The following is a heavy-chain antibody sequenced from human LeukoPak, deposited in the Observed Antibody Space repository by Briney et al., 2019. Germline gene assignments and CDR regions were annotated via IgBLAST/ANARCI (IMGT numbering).Heavy chain of an antibody. D-gene: IGHD6-19*01. Sequence: SQTLSLTCAISGDSVSSNSAAWNWIRQSPSIGLEWLGRTYYRSKWYNDYAVSVKSRITINPDTSKNQFSLQLNSVTPEDTAVYYCARAPDGYSSGWYYFDYWGQGTLVTVSS. J-gene: IGHJ4*02. V-gene: IGHV6-1*01. CDR3: ARAPDGYSSGWYYFDY. CDR2: TYYRSKWYN. CDR1: GDSVSSNSAA.